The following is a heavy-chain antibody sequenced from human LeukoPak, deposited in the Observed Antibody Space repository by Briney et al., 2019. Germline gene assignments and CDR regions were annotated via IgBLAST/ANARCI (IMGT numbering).Heavy chain of an antibody. Sequence: PGGSLRLSCAASGFTFSSYAMSWARQAPGKGLEWVSTISGSGDGTYYADSVKGRFTISRGNSKNTVYLQMNSLRADDTAVYYCAKDLDDSSGFYSYHHWGQGTLVTVSS. CDR1: GFTFSSYA. CDR2: ISGSGDGT. J-gene: IGHJ1*01. CDR3: AKDLDDSSGFYSYHH. V-gene: IGHV3-23*01. D-gene: IGHD3-22*01.